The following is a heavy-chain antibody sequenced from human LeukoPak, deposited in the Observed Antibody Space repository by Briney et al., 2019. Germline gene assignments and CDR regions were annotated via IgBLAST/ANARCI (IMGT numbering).Heavy chain of an antibody. J-gene: IGHJ4*02. V-gene: IGHV3-21*01. CDR3: ARVPGGLEWADFDY. D-gene: IGHD3-3*01. CDR2: ISSSSSDI. CDR1: GFTFSTHS. Sequence: GGSLRLSCAASGFTFSTHSMNWVRQAPGKGLEWVSCISSSSSDIYYADSVKGRFTISRDNAKNSLYLQMSSLRAEDTAVYYCARVPGGLEWADFDYWGQGTLVTVSA.